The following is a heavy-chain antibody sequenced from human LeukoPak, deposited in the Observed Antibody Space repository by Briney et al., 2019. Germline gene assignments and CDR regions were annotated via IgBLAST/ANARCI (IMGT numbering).Heavy chain of an antibody. D-gene: IGHD5-18*01. Sequence: GESLRISCKGSVYSFTSYWISWVRQMPGKGLEWMGRIDPSDFYNNYSPSFQGHVTISADKSITTAYLQWSSLKASDTAIYYCARQSSGYSSNFDYWGQGTLVTVSS. J-gene: IGHJ4*02. V-gene: IGHV5-10-1*01. CDR2: IDPSDFYN. CDR1: VYSFTSYW. CDR3: ARQSSGYSSNFDY.